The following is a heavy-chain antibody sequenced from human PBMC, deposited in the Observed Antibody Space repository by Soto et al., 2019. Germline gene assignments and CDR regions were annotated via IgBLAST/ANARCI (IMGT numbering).Heavy chain of an antibody. CDR2: ISGSGGST. CDR3: ASRSSGWYFDY. CDR1: GFTFSNYA. D-gene: IGHD6-19*01. J-gene: IGHJ4*02. Sequence: GGSLRLSCAASGFTFSNYAMNWVRQAPGKGLEWVSVISGSGGSTYYADSVKGRFTISRDNSKSTLYLQMNSLRAEDTAVYYCASRSSGWYFDYWGQGTLVTVSS. V-gene: IGHV3-23*01.